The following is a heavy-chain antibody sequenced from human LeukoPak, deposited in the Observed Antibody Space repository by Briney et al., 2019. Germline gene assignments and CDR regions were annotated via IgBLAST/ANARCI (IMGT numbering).Heavy chain of an antibody. CDR2: INSDGSRI. CDR3: ASSPVITRD. Sequence: GGSLRLSCAAPGITFSNYWMHWVRQAPGKGLEWVSRINSDGSRITYADSVKGRFTISRDNAKNTLYLRMNSLRVEDTAVYYCASSPVITRDWGQGTLVTVSS. V-gene: IGHV3-74*01. CDR1: GITFSNYW. D-gene: IGHD3-22*01. J-gene: IGHJ4*02.